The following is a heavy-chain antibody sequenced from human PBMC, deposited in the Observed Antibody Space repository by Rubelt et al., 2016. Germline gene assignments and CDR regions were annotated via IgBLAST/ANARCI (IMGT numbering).Heavy chain of an antibody. Sequence: QVQLQQWGAGLLKPSETLSLTCAVYGGSFSGYYWSWIRQPPGTGLEWIGEINHSGSTNYNPSLKSRVTISVDTSKNQFSLKLSAVTAADTAVYYCARDGSNYNWFDPWGQGTLVTVSS. J-gene: IGHJ5*02. CDR3: ARDGSNYNWFDP. V-gene: IGHV4-34*01. D-gene: IGHD4-11*01. CDR1: GGSFSGYY. CDR2: INHSGST.